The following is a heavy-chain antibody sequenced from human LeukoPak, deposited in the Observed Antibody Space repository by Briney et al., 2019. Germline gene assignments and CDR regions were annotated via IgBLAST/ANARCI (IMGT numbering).Heavy chain of an antibody. CDR1: GGSISYY. CDR2: IYTSGST. V-gene: IGHV4-4*07. J-gene: IGHJ4*02. D-gene: IGHD2-2*01. CDR3: ARDVGEYCSSTNCYASHY. Sequence: SETLSLTCTVSGGSISYYWSWIRQPAGKGLEWIGRIYTSGSTNYNPSLKSRVTMSVDTSKNQFSLKLSSVTAADTAVYYCARDVGEYCSSTNCYASHYWGQGTLVTVSS.